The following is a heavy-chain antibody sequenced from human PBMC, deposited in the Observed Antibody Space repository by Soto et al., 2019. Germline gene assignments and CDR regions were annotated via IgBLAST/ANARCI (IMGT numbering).Heavy chain of an antibody. CDR2: INAYNGNT. CDR3: ARDLPPFDP. J-gene: IGHJ5*02. Sequence: QVQLVQSGAEVKKPGASVKVSCKASGYTFTSYGISWVRQAPGQGLEWMGWINAYNGNTNCAQKLQGRDTMTTNTSTSTADMELRSRGSDDTVVHYCARDLPPFDPWGQGTLVTVSS. CDR1: GYTFTSYG. V-gene: IGHV1-18*01.